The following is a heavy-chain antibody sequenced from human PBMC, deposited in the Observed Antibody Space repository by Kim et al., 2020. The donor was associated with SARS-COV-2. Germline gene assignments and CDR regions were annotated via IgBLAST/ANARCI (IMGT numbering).Heavy chain of an antibody. Sequence: SETLSLTCAVYGGSFSGYYWSWIRQPPGKGLEWIGEINHSGSTNYNPSLKSRVTISVDTSKNQFSLKLSSVTAADTAVYYCARGRVIDHGDGQLSYWGQGTLVTVSS. CDR1: GGSFSGYY. J-gene: IGHJ4*02. CDR2: INHSGST. CDR3: ARGRVIDHGDGQLSY. V-gene: IGHV4-34*01. D-gene: IGHD3-10*01.